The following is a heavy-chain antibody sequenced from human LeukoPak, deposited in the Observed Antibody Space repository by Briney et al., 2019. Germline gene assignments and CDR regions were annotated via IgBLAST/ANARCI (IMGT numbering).Heavy chain of an antibody. J-gene: IGHJ4*02. CDR1: GGSINSCY. D-gene: IGHD3-22*01. V-gene: IGHV4-59*01. CDR3: ARDTSGYRRGSFDY. CDR2: IYYSGST. Sequence: SETLSLTCTVSGGSINSCYWSWIRQPPGKGLEWIGYIYYSGSTNYNPSLKSRVTISLDTSNNQFSLKLSSVTAADTAVYYCARDTSGYRRGSFDYWGQGTLVTVSS.